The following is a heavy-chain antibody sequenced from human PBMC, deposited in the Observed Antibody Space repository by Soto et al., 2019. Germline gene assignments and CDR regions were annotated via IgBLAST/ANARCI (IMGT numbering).Heavy chain of an antibody. V-gene: IGHV1-69*12. CDR3: ASQYSSSSIRFDY. J-gene: IGHJ4*02. CDR1: GGTFSSYA. D-gene: IGHD6-6*01. Sequence: QVQLVQSGAEVKKPGSSVKVSCKASGGTFSSYAISWVRQAPGQGLEWMGGIIPIFGTANHAQKFQGRVTITAQESTSTAYMELSSLRSENTAVYYGASQYSSSSIRFDYWGQGTLVTVSS. CDR2: IIPIFGTA.